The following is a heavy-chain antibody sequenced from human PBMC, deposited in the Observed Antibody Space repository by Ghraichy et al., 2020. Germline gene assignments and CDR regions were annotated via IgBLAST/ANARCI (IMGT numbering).Heavy chain of an antibody. D-gene: IGHD6-19*01. CDR1: GGSFSGYY. J-gene: IGHJ4*02. Sequence: ETLSLTCAVYGGSFSGYYWSWIRQPPGKGLEWIGEINHSGSTNYNPSLKSRVTISVDTSKNQFSLKLSSVTAADTAVYYCARGQGGPGIAVAGTFDYWGQGTLVTVSS. V-gene: IGHV4-34*01. CDR3: ARGQGGPGIAVAGTFDY. CDR2: INHSGST.